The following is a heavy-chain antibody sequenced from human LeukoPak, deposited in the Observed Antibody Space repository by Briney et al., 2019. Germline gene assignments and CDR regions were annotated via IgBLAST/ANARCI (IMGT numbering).Heavy chain of an antibody. CDR1: GYTFTSYD. CDR2: MNPNSGNT. Sequence: GASVKVSCKASGYTFTSYDINWVRQATGQGLEWMGWMNPNSGNTGYARKFQGRVTMTRNTSISTAYMELSSLRSEDTAVYYCAREILREGWFDPWGQGTLVTVSS. J-gene: IGHJ5*02. CDR3: AREILREGWFDP. V-gene: IGHV1-8*01.